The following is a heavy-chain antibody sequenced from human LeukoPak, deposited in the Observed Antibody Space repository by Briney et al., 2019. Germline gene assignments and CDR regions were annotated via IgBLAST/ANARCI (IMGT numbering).Heavy chain of an antibody. Sequence: PSETLSLTCTVSGGSISNYYWSWIRQPPGKGLEWIGYIYYSGSTNYNPSLKSRVTISVDTSKNQFSLKLSSVTAADTAVYYCARHSYGSQFDYWGQETLVTVSS. CDR3: ARHSYGSQFDY. J-gene: IGHJ4*02. CDR1: GGSISNYY. CDR2: IYYSGST. V-gene: IGHV4-59*08. D-gene: IGHD5-18*01.